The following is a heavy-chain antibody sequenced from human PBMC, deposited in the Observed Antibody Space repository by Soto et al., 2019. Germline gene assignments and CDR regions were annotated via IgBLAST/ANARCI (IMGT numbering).Heavy chain of an antibody. D-gene: IGHD6-19*01. CDR2: ISTSGATR. V-gene: IGHV3-48*02. Sequence: EVQLVESGGGLVQPGGSLRLSCVASGFTFSTDSMKWVRKAPGKGLEWVAHISTSGATRYYAISLKGRFTISRDNAKTSLYLQMDSLRNEDTAVYYCARFFGSGFDYWGQGTLVTVSS. CDR1: GFTFSTDS. CDR3: ARFFGSGFDY. J-gene: IGHJ4*02.